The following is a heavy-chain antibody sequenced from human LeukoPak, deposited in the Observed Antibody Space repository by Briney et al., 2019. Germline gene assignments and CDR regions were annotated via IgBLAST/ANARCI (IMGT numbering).Heavy chain of an antibody. CDR2: IYTSGST. D-gene: IGHD3-10*01. CDR3: ASRSHYYGSGMGFDP. J-gene: IGHJ5*02. Sequence: SQTLSLTCTVSGGSISSGSYYWSWIRQPAGKGLEWIGRIYTSGSTNYNPSLKSRVTISIDTSKNRFSLKLSSATAADMAVYYCASRSHYYGSGMGFDPWGQGTLVTVSS. V-gene: IGHV4-61*02. CDR1: GGSISSGSYY.